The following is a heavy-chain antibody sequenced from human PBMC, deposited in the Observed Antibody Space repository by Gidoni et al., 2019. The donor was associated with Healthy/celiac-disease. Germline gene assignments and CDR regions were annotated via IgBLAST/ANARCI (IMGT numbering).Heavy chain of an antibody. CDR1: GGTFSSYT. CDR2: IIPILGIA. CDR3: ARDLDCSGGSCYSSYYGMDV. Sequence: QVQLVQSGAEVKKPGSSVTVSCKASGGTFSSYTISWVRQAPGQGLEWMGRIIPILGIANYAQKFQGRVTITADKSTSTAYMELSSLRSEDTAVYYCARDLDCSGGSCYSSYYGMDVWGQGTTVTVSS. V-gene: IGHV1-69*08. J-gene: IGHJ6*02. D-gene: IGHD2-15*01.